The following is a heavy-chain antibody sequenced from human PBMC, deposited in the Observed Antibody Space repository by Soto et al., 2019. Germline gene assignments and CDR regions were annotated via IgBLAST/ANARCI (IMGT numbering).Heavy chain of an antibody. Sequence: GGSLRLSCAASGFTSSSYSMNWVRQAPGKGLEWVSYISSSSSTIYYADSVKGRFTISRDNAKNSLYLQMNSLRAEDTAVYYCAKSLGWRDAFDIWGQGAMVTVSS. V-gene: IGHV3-48*01. D-gene: IGHD6-19*01. CDR3: AKSLGWRDAFDI. CDR1: GFTSSSYS. J-gene: IGHJ3*02. CDR2: ISSSSSTI.